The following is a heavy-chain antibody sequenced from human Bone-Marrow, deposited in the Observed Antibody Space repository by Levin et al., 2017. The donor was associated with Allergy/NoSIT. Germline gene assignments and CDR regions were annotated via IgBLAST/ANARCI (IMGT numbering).Heavy chain of an antibody. V-gene: IGHV3-48*03. CDR3: TRDWPQDNGMDA. CDR1: GFSFSTYE. CDR2: TNREGTIM. Sequence: RSGGSLRLSCAASGFSFSTYEMHWVRQAPGKGLEWVSYTNREGTIMKYPDSVKGRFTTSRDNAKNSVYLQMNSLRAEDTAVYYCTRDWPQDNGMDAWGQGTTVTVSS. J-gene: IGHJ6*02.